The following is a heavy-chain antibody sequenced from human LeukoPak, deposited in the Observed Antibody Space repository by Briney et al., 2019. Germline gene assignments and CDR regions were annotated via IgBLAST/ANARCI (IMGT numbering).Heavy chain of an antibody. Sequence: SETLSLTCTVSGGSISSYYWSWIRQPPGKGLEWIGYIYYSGSTNYNPSLKSRVTIPVDTSKNQFSLKLSSVTAADTAVYYCARGRFGELPVKYFDYWGQGTLSPSPQ. D-gene: IGHD3-10*01. CDR3: ARGRFGELPVKYFDY. J-gene: IGHJ4*02. CDR2: IYYSGST. V-gene: IGHV4-59*01. CDR1: GGSISSYY.